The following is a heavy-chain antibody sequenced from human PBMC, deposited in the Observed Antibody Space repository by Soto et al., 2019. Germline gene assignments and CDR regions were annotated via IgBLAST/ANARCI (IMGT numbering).Heavy chain of an antibody. V-gene: IGHV3-53*01. Sequence: HPGGSLRLSCAASGFTFSSYWMSWVRQAPGKGLECVSVIYAGGNTYYADSVKGRFTISSDNSKNTLYLQMNNLRAEDTAVYYCARVTTFYDILTSSYALNYFDYWGQGTRVTVSS. CDR2: IYAGGNT. D-gene: IGHD3-9*01. J-gene: IGHJ4*02. CDR3: ARVTTFYDILTSSYALNYFDY. CDR1: GFTFSSYW.